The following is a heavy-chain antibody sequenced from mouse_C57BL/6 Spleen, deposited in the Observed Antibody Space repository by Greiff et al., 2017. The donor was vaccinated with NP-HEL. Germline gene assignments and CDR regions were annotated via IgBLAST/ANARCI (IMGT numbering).Heavy chain of an antibody. J-gene: IGHJ1*03. Sequence: QVQLQQPGAELVKPGASVKLSCKASGYTFTSYWMHWVKQRPGQGLEWIGMIHPNSGSTNYNEKFKSKATLTVDKSSSTAYMQLSSLTSEDSAVYYCAREGYGSPLYFDVWGTGTTVTVSS. CDR3: AREGYGSPLYFDV. D-gene: IGHD1-1*01. CDR2: IHPNSGST. CDR1: GYTFTSYW. V-gene: IGHV1-64*01.